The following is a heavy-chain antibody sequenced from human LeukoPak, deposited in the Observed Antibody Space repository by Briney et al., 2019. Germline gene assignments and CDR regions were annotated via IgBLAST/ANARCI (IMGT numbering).Heavy chain of an antibody. D-gene: IGHD3-10*01. CDR1: GFTFSSYG. V-gene: IGHV3-30*18. CDR2: ISYDGSNK. CDR3: AKDWGRYGSGSYYPFDFGY. Sequence: GGSLRLSCAASGFTFSSYGMHWVRQAPGKGLEWVAVISYDGSNKYYADSVKGRFTISRDNSKNTLYLQMSSLRAEDTAVYYCAKDWGRYGSGSYYPFDFGYWGQGTLVTVSS. J-gene: IGHJ4*02.